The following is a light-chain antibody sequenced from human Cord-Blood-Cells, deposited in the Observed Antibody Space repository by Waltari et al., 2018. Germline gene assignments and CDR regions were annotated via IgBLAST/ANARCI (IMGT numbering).Light chain of an antibody. CDR2: DAS. CDR3: QQRSNWAT. J-gene: IGKJ4*01. V-gene: IGKV3-11*01. CDR1: QSVSSD. Sequence: EIVLTQSPATLSLSPGERATLSCRASQSVSSDLAWYQQKPGQAPRLLIYDASNRATGIPARFSGSGSGTDFTLTISSLEPEDFAVYYCQQRSNWATFGGGTKVEIK.